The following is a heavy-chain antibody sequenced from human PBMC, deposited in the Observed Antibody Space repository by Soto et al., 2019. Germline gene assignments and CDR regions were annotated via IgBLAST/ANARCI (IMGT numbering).Heavy chain of an antibody. Sequence: EVQLVESGGGLVQPGGSLRLSCAASGFTFSTYWMSWVRQAPGKGLEWLTNIKQDGSEKYYVDSVKGRFTVSRDNAKNSLYLQMNSLRAEDPAVYYCARRPGDGSGWFADWGQGTLVTVS. CDR2: IKQDGSEK. J-gene: IGHJ4*02. CDR3: ARRPGDGSGWFAD. CDR1: GFTFSTYW. D-gene: IGHD6-19*01. V-gene: IGHV3-7*01.